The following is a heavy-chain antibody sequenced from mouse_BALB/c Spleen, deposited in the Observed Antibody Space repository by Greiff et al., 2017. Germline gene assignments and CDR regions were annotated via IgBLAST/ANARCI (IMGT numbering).Heavy chain of an antibody. CDR3: ARLTTVVAPFAY. CDR2: ISYSGST. J-gene: IGHJ3*01. Sequence: EVKLVESGPSLVKPSQTLSLTCSVTGDSITSGYWNWIRKFPGNKLEYMGYISYSGSTYYNPSLKSRISITRDTSKNQYYLQLNSVTTEDTATYYCARLTTVVAPFAYWGQGTLVTVSA. D-gene: IGHD1-1*01. CDR1: GDSITSGY. V-gene: IGHV3-8*02.